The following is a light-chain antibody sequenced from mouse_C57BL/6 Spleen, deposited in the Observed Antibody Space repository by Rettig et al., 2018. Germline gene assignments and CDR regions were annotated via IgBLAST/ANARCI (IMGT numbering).Light chain of an antibody. CDR3: QQDYSSPFT. CDR2: YAS. Sequence: GQSPKLLIYYASNRHTGVPDRFTGSGYGTDFTFTISTANAEDLEVYFCQQDYSSPFTFGSGTKLEIK. J-gene: IGKJ4*01. V-gene: IGKV6-32*01.